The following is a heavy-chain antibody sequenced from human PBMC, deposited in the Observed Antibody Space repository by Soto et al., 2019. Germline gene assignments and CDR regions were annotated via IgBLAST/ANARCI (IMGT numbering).Heavy chain of an antibody. V-gene: IGHV3-13*01. CDR3: ARGQEVGAHFFDS. CDR2: IGTAGDT. J-gene: IGHJ4*02. Sequence: GGSLRLSCEASGFTFSGFGMHWVRQPTGRGLEWVSTIGTAGDTYYAVSVKGRFTISRDNAKNSLSLQMNSLRAGDTAVYFCARGQEVGAHFFDSWGQGTQVTVSS. D-gene: IGHD2-15*01. CDR1: GFTFSGFG.